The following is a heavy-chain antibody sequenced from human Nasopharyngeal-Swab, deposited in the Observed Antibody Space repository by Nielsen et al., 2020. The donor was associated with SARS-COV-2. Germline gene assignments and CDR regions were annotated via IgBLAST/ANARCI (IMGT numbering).Heavy chain of an antibody. CDR1: DGSFSGFF. CDR3: ASLYGRGSY. Sequence: SQTLSLTCGVYDGSFSGFFWSWIRQPPGKGLEWIGSIYYSGSTYYNPSLKSRVTISVDTSKNQFSLKLSSVTAADTAVYYCASLYGRGSYWGQGTLVTVSS. J-gene: IGHJ4*02. D-gene: IGHD2-8*02. V-gene: IGHV4-34*01. CDR2: IYYSGST.